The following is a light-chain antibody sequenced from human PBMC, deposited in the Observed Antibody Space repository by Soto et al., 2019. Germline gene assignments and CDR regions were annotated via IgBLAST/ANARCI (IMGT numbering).Light chain of an antibody. CDR3: QQTRAYPST. Sequence: EIVMTQSPATLSVSPGERVTLSCRASQSVSTNLAWYQQKPGQAPRLLMYGASTRATGIPARFSGSGSGTEFTLTINSLQSEDFASYYCQQTRAYPSTFGGGTKVDIK. J-gene: IGKJ4*01. CDR2: GAS. V-gene: IGKV3-15*01. CDR1: QSVSTN.